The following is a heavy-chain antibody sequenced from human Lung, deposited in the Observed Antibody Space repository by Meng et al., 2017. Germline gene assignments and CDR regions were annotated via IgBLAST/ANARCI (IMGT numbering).Heavy chain of an antibody. D-gene: IGHD4-11*01. CDR3: ARGPTTMAHDFDY. CDR1: GGSFIDYD. J-gene: IGHJ4*02. CDR2: INHSGST. Sequence: QLQQGVEGLLKPPEPLSLTCVVSGGSFIDYDWSWIRQPPGKGLEWIGEINHSGSTNYNPSLESRATISVDTSQNNLSLKLSSVTAADSAVYYCARGPTTMAHDFDYWGQGTLVTVSS. V-gene: IGHV4-34*01.